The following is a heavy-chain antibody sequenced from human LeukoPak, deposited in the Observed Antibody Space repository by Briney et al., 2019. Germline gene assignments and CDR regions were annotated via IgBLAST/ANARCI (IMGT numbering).Heavy chain of an antibody. CDR2: IYTSGST. J-gene: IGHJ4*02. CDR1: GGSISSLNYH. CDR3: ARENSVYDFWSGYSYYFDY. Sequence: PSQTLSLTCTVSGGSISSLNYHWTWIRQPAGKGLEWIGRIYTSGSTNYNPSLKSRVTMSVDTSKNQFSLKLSSVTAADTAVYYCARENSVYDFWSGYSYYFDYWGQGTLVTVSS. V-gene: IGHV4-61*02. D-gene: IGHD3-3*01.